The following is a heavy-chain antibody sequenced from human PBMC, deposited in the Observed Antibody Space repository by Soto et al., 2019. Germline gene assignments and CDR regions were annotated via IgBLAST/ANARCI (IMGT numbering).Heavy chain of an antibody. CDR3: ARVDTGYSRGCGFDV. V-gene: IGHV3-30-3*01. CDR1: KFTFSSYS. D-gene: IGHD6-25*01. Sequence: QVQLVESGGGVVQPGKSLRLSCAASKFTFSSYSMHWVRQAPGRGLEWVAVILSDGSDKEYADSVRGRFSISRDNSKSTLYLQMNRLTSDDTAMYYCARVDTGYSRGCGFDVWGQGTMVTVSS. CDR2: ILSDGSDK. J-gene: IGHJ3*01.